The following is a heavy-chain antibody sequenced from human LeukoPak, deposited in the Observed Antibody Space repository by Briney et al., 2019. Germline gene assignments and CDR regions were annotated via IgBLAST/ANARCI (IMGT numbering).Heavy chain of an antibody. CDR3: AKDLPRYIAVAGTGGIDY. CDR1: GFTFSSFE. D-gene: IGHD6-19*01. J-gene: IGHJ4*02. Sequence: GGSLRLSCVGSGFTFSSFEMNWVRQAPGKGLEWVSYIDFSGSVISYADSVKGRFTISRDNAKNSVSLQMNSLRAEDTAVYYCAKDLPRYIAVAGTGGIDYWGQGTLVTVSS. V-gene: IGHV3-48*03. CDR2: IDFSGSVI.